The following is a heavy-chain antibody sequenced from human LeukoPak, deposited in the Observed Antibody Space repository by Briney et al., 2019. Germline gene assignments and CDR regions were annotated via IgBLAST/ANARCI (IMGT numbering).Heavy chain of an antibody. J-gene: IGHJ5*02. V-gene: IGHV4-34*01. CDR2: INHSGST. Sequence: KPSETLSLTCAVYGGSFSGYYWSWIRQPPGKGLGWIGEINHSGSTNYNPSLKSRVTISVDTSKNQFSLKLSSVTAADTAVYYCAKTYYDFWSGPPHKGWFDPWGQGTLVTVSS. CDR3: AKTYYDFWSGPPHKGWFDP. CDR1: GGSFSGYY. D-gene: IGHD3-3*01.